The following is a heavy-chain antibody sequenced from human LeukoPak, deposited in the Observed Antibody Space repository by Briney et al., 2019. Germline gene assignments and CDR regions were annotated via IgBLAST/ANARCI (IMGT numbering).Heavy chain of an antibody. V-gene: IGHV4-39*07. CDR3: ARTLYSSSWYYFDY. J-gene: IGHJ4*02. D-gene: IGHD6-13*01. Sequence: NPSQTLSLTCTVSGGSISSSSYYWGWIRQPPGKGLEWIGSIYYSGSTYYNPSLKSRVTISVDTSKNQFSLKLSSVTAADTAVYYCARTLYSSSWYYFDYWGQGTLVTVSS. CDR1: GGSISSSSYY. CDR2: IYYSGST.